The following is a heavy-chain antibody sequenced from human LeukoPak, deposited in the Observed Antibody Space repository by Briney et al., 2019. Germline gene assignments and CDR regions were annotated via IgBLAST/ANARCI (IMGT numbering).Heavy chain of an antibody. V-gene: IGHV3-13*01. J-gene: IGHJ4*02. Sequence: GGSLRLSCAASGFTFSSYDMHWVRQAAGKGLEWVSAIGTAGDTYYPGSVKGRFTVSRDNSKNTLYLQMNSLRPEDTAVYYCASSGNGDYYYVNTGPGGWGQGTLVTVSS. D-gene: IGHD3-22*01. CDR1: GFTFSSYD. CDR3: ASSGNGDYYYVNTGPGG. CDR2: IGTAGDT.